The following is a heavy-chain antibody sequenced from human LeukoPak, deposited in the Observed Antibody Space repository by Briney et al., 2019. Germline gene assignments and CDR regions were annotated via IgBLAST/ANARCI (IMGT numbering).Heavy chain of an antibody. V-gene: IGHV3-30*04. J-gene: IGHJ5*02. Sequence: PGGSLRLSCAASGFTFSSYAIHWVRQAPGKGLEWMAVISYDGSNKYYADSVKGRFTISRDNSKNTLYLQMNSLRPEDTAVYYCARDAPGYCSGGTCYNEWFDPWGQGTLVAVSS. CDR1: GFTFSSYA. CDR2: ISYDGSNK. CDR3: ARDAPGYCSGGTCYNEWFDP. D-gene: IGHD2-15*01.